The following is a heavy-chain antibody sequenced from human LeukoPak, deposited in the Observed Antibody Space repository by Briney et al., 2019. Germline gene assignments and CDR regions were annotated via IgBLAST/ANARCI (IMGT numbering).Heavy chain of an antibody. Sequence: SETLSLTCTVSGGSISSYYWSWIRQPPGKGLERIGYIYYSGSTNYNPSLKSRVTISVDTSKNQFSLKLSSVTAADTAVYYCARDQDRMVRGLGAFDIWGQGTMVTVSS. CDR2: IYYSGST. CDR1: GGSISSYY. J-gene: IGHJ3*02. D-gene: IGHD3-10*01. CDR3: ARDQDRMVRGLGAFDI. V-gene: IGHV4-59*01.